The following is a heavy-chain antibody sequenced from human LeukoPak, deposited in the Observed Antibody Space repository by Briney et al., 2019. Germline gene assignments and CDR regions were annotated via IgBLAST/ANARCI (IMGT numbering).Heavy chain of an antibody. CDR3: AKDGVGANYFDY. Sequence: GGSLRLSCAASGFTFSSYDMHWVRQAPGKGLEWVAVISYDGSNKHYADSVKGRFTISRDNSKNTLYLQMNSLRAEDTAVYYCAKDGVGANYFDYWGQGTLVTV. D-gene: IGHD1-26*01. J-gene: IGHJ4*02. V-gene: IGHV3-30*18. CDR1: GFTFSSYD. CDR2: ISYDGSNK.